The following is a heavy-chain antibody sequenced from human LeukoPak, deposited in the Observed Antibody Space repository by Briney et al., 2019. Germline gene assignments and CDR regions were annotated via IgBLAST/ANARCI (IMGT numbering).Heavy chain of an antibody. V-gene: IGHV1-8*01. CDR3: AKEKWLTPRAVDY. CDR2: MNPNSGNT. CDR1: GYTFTSYD. D-gene: IGHD6-19*01. Sequence: ASVKVSCKASGYTFTSYDINWVRQATGQGLEWMGWMNPNSGNTGYAQKFQGRVTMTRNTSISTAYMELNSLRAEDTAVYYCAKEKWLTPRAVDYWGQGTLVTVSS. J-gene: IGHJ4*02.